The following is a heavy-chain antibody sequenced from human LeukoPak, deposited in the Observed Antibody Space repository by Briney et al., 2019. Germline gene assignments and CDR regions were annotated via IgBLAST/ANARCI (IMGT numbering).Heavy chain of an antibody. CDR3: AREDSSSSGDY. J-gene: IGHJ4*02. D-gene: IGHD6-6*01. CDR1: GFTFSSYS. Sequence: GGSLRLSCAASGFTFSSYSMNWVRQAPGKGLEWVSSISSSSSYRYYADSVKGRFTISRDNAENSLYLQMNSLRAEDTAVYYCAREDSSSSGDYWGQGTLVTVSS. V-gene: IGHV3-21*01. CDR2: ISSSSSYR.